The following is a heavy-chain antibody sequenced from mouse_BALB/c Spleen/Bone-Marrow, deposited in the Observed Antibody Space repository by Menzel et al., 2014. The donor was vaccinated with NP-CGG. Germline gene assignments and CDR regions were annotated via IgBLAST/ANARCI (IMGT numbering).Heavy chain of an antibody. CDR3: SRKHHYSGVSY. CDR1: GFTFSSFG. CDR2: ISSGSSTI. V-gene: IGHV5-17*02. D-gene: IGHD1-2*01. Sequence: VQLKESGGGLVQPGGSRKLSCAASGFTFSSFGMHWVRQAPEKGLEWVAYISSGSSTIYYADTVKGRFTISRDNPKNTLFLQMTSLMSEDTAMYYFSRKHHYSGVSYWGQGALVTVSA. J-gene: IGHJ3*01.